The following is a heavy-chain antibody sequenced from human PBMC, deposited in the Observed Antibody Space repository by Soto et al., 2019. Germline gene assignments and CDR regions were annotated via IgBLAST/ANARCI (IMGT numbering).Heavy chain of an antibody. CDR1: GYTLTELS. J-gene: IGHJ4*02. CDR3: ATELLRADSSSWYSAY. D-gene: IGHD6-13*01. Sequence: ASVKVSCKVSGYTLTELSMHWVRQAPGKGLEWMGGFDPEDGETIYAQKFQGRVTMTEDTSTDTAYMELSSLRSEDTAVYYCATELLRADSSSWYSAYWGQGTLVTVSS. CDR2: FDPEDGET. V-gene: IGHV1-24*01.